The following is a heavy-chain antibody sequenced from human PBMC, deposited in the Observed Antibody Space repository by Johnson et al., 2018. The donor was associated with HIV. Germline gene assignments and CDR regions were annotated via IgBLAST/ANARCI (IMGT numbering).Heavy chain of an antibody. J-gene: IGHJ3*02. CDR2: IKQDGSEN. CDR1: GFTFSSYA. V-gene: IGHV3-7*01. CDR3: ARDPAAAALRAFDI. D-gene: IGHD6-13*01. Sequence: VHLVESGGGLVQPGGSLRLACAASGFTFSSYAMSWVRQAPGNGLEWVANIKQDGSENYYVDSVKGRFTISRDNAKNTLYLQMNSLRAEDTAVYYCARDPAAAALRAFDIWGQGTMVTVSS.